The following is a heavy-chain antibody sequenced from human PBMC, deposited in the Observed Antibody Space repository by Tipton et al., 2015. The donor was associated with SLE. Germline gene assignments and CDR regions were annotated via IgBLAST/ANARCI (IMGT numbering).Heavy chain of an antibody. CDR3: ARSSGYCSGNSCSTALDH. Sequence: TLSLTCSVSGGSISSGDYYWRWIRQLPGKGLEWIGYIYYSGTTYYNPSLKSRLTISVDTSQNQFSLNLSSVTAADTAVYYCARSSGYCSGNSCSTALDHWGLGTLVTVSS. CDR1: GGSISSGDYY. CDR2: IYYSGTT. V-gene: IGHV4-31*03. J-gene: IGHJ4*02. D-gene: IGHD2-8*02.